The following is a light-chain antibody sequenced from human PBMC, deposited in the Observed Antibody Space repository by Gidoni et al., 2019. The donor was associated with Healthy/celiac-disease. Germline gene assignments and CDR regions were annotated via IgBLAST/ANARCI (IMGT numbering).Light chain of an antibody. CDR2: AAS. CDR1: QSISSY. CDR3: HQSYRTPLT. Sequence: DIQMTQSPSSLSASVGDRVTITCRASQSISSYLNWYQQKPGKAPKLLIYAASSLQSGVPSRFSGSGSGTDFTLTISSRQPEDFATYYCHQSYRTPLTFGGGTKVEIK. V-gene: IGKV1-39*01. J-gene: IGKJ4*01.